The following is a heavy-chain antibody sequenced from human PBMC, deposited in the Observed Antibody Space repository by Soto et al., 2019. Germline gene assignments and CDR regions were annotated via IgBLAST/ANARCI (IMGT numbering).Heavy chain of an antibody. Sequence: PPGSLSLSCAASGFTFTNSDMHWVRQAPGKGLEWMALILYDRSAEYYADSVKGRCTISRDNSKNTLSLQMDSLRAEDTAVYYCARSRDGYSFYFYYGMDGWGQGTTVTVSS. V-gene: IGHV3-30*03. J-gene: IGHJ6*02. CDR3: ARSRDGYSFYFYYGMDG. CDR2: ILYDRSAE. D-gene: IGHD4-4*01. CDR1: GFTFTNSD.